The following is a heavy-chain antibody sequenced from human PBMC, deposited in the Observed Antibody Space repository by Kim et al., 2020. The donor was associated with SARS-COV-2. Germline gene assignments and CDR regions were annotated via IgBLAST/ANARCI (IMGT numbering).Heavy chain of an antibody. Sequence: GGSLRLSCAASGFTFSSYAMSWVRQAPGKGLEWVSAIRGSGGGPYYADSVKGRFTTARENSRNTLYLQMNSLRAEDTAVYYCAKVVGYYYGSGSSPNWGQGTLVTVSS. CDR3: AKVVGYYYGSGSSPN. D-gene: IGHD3-10*01. CDR1: GFTFSSYA. CDR2: IRGSGGGP. V-gene: IGHV3-23*01. J-gene: IGHJ4*02.